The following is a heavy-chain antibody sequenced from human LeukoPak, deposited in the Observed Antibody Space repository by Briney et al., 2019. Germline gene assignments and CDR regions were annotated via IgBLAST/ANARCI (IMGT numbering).Heavy chain of an antibody. CDR2: INPKSGAA. Sequence: ASVKVSCKASGYIFSDYYMHWVRQGPGQGLEWLGWINPKSGAADYAQQFRGRVTMTRDTSINTDYMEMKRVTSDDTAVYYCARGAEAETSPLDFWGQGTLVIVS. V-gene: IGHV1-2*02. CDR1: GYIFSDYY. J-gene: IGHJ4*02. D-gene: IGHD6-13*01. CDR3: ARGAEAETSPLDF.